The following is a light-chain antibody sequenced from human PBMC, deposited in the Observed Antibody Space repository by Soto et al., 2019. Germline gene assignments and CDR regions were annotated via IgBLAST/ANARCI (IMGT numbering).Light chain of an antibody. CDR3: QHRFNWPQT. CDR2: DAS. J-gene: IGKJ2*01. Sequence: EIVLTQSPPTLSLSPGERVTLSCRASQSVSIFLAWYQQKVGQPPRLLIYDASKRATGVPVRFSGSGYGTDFALTVSSLEREDLAVYYCQHRFNWPQTFGKGNKLEI. V-gene: IGKV3-11*01. CDR1: QSVSIF.